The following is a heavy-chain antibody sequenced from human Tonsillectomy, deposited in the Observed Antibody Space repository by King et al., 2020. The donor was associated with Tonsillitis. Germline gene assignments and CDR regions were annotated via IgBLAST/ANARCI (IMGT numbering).Heavy chain of an antibody. Sequence: VQLVESGGGLVQPGRSLRLSCAASGFTFSSYWMTWVRQAPGKGLEWVANIKQDGSEKYYVVSVKGRFTISRDNAKNSLYLQMNSLRAEDTAVYYCARESTYYYDSSGYYYSHFDYWGQGTLVTVSS. CDR3: ARESTYYYDSSGYYYSHFDY. D-gene: IGHD3-22*01. CDR2: IKQDGSEK. CDR1: GFTFSSYW. J-gene: IGHJ4*02. V-gene: IGHV3-7*04.